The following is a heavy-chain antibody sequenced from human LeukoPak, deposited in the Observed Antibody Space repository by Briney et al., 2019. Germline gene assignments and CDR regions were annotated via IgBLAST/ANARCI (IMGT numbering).Heavy chain of an antibody. D-gene: IGHD1-7*01. CDR1: GFTFSTYS. CDR2: ISRSSSYI. Sequence: GGSLRLSCVASGFTFSTYSMNWVRQAPGKGLEWVSSISRSSSYIYYADSLKGRFTISRDNAKNSLYLQMNSLRAEDTAVYYCASGITGTTSAFDYWGQGTLVTVSS. CDR3: ASGITGTTSAFDY. V-gene: IGHV3-21*01. J-gene: IGHJ4*02.